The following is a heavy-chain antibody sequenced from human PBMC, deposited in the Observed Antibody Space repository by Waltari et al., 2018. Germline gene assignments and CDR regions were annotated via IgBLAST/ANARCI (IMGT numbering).Heavy chain of an antibody. J-gene: IGHJ6*03. Sequence: EVQLVQSGAEVKKPGASLKISCKGSGYSFTSYGIGWGRQLPGKGLEWMGIIYPGNADTRYSPSFQGQVTISADKSISTAYLQWSSLKASDTAMYYCARTAADYYYYYMDVWGKGTTVTVSS. D-gene: IGHD6-13*01. V-gene: IGHV5-51*03. CDR1: GYSFTSYG. CDR2: IYPGNADT. CDR3: ARTAADYYYYYMDV.